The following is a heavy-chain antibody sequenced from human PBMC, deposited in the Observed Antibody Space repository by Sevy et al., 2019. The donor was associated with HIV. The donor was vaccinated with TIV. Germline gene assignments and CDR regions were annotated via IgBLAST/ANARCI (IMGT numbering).Heavy chain of an antibody. CDR3: ARLATVTMSPGGY. CDR2: INPNSGDT. Sequence: ASVKVSCKASGYTFTGYYMHWVRQAPGQGLEWMGRINPNSGDTNYAQKFQGRVTMTRDTSISTAYMELSRLRSDDTAVYYCARLATVTMSPGGYWGQGTLVTVSS. J-gene: IGHJ4*02. D-gene: IGHD4-17*01. CDR1: GYTFTGYY. V-gene: IGHV1-2*06.